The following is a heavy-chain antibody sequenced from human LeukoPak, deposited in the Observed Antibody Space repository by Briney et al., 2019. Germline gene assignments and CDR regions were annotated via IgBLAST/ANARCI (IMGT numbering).Heavy chain of an antibody. CDR2: INDSGST. CDR1: GGSLSGYY. D-gene: IGHD3-3*01. J-gene: IGHJ5*02. Sequence: PSETLSLTCTVSGGSLSGYYWSWIRQPPGKGLEWIGFINDSGSTKYNPSLKSRVTISVDTSKNQFSLKLSSVTAADTAVYYCARDMESLFDPWGQGTLVTVSS. CDR3: ARDMESLFDP. V-gene: IGHV4-59*12.